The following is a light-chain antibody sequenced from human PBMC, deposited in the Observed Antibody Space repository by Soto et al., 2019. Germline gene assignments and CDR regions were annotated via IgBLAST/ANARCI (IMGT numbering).Light chain of an antibody. Sequence: VMTQSPGTRSLSPGERAILSCRASQSISSSYLAWYQQKPGQAPMLLIFGASTRATGIPDRFSGSGSGTDFTLTISRLETEDCAVYYCQQYGSSVMYTFGQGTKLEIK. V-gene: IGKV3-20*01. CDR2: GAS. CDR3: QQYGSSVMYT. CDR1: QSISSSY. J-gene: IGKJ2*01.